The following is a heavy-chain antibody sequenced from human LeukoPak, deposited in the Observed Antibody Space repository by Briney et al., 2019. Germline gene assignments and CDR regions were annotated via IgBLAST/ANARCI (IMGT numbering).Heavy chain of an antibody. V-gene: IGHV2-5*02. J-gene: IGHJ2*01. CDR2: ISGDDTN. D-gene: IGHD2-21*01. CDR3: AHSRPLQVVIGLDSTPRWYFDL. Sequence: SGPTLVNPPQTLTLTGTFSGFSPGTRGVGVGWIRQTPGKALEWLTLISGDDTNRYSPSPKSRLTITKDTSNSQVVLTMTNRDTVDTATYYCAHSRPLQVVIGLDSTPRWYFDLWGRGTLVTVSS. CDR1: GFSPGTRGVG.